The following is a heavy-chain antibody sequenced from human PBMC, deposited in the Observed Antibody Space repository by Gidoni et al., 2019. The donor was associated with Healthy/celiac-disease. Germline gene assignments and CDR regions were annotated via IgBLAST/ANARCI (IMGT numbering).Heavy chain of an antibody. CDR1: GGPIRSSNW. Sequence: QVQLQESGPGLVKPSGTLSLTCAVSGGPIRSSNWWSWVRQPPGKGLEWIGEIYHSGSTTYNPSLKSRVTISVDKSKNQFSLKLSSVTAADTAVYYCAREIYCSSTSCYTYFDYWGQGTLVTVSS. J-gene: IGHJ4*02. CDR3: AREIYCSSTSCYTYFDY. V-gene: IGHV4-4*02. D-gene: IGHD2-2*02. CDR2: IYHSGST.